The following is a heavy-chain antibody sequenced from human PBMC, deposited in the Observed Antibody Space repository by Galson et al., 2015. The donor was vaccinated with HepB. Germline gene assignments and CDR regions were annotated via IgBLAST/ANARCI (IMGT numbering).Heavy chain of an antibody. V-gene: IGHV1-69*04. CDR3: ARDSSRGYPKKD. Sequence: SVKVSCKASGGTFSSYAISWVRQAPGQGLEWMGRIIPILGIANYAQKFQGRVTITAGKSTSTAYMELSSLRSEDTAVYYCARDSSRGYPKKDWGQGTLVTVSS. D-gene: IGHD5-12*01. J-gene: IGHJ4*02. CDR1: GGTFSSYA. CDR2: IIPILGIA.